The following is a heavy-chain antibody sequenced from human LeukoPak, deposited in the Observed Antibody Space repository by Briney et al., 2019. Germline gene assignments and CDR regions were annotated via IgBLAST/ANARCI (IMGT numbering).Heavy chain of an antibody. CDR1: GFTFSIYS. D-gene: IGHD4-17*01. Sequence: GGSLRLSCAASGFTFSIYSMYWVRQAPGKGLEWVSSISSSSSYTYYADSVKGRFTISRDNAKNSLYLQMNSLRAEDTAVYDCARDGDYLDKRLTQTDAFDIWGQGTMVTVSS. CDR2: ISSSSSYT. CDR3: ARDGDYLDKRLTQTDAFDI. V-gene: IGHV3-21*01. J-gene: IGHJ3*02.